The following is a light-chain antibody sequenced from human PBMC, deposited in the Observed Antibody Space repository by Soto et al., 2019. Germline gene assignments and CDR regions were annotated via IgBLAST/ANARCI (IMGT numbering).Light chain of an antibody. Sequence: EIVLTQSPGTLSLSPGERATLSCRASQSVSSNYLAWYQQKPGQAPRLLIYGASSRATGIPDRFSGSGSGTDFTLTISRLEPEDFAVYYCQQYGSSPPDTFGQGTTLEIK. CDR3: QQYGSSPPDT. CDR1: QSVSSNY. CDR2: GAS. V-gene: IGKV3-20*01. J-gene: IGKJ2*01.